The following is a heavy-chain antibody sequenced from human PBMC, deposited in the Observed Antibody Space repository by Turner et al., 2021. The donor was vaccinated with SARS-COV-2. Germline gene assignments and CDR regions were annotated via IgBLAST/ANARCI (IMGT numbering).Heavy chain of an antibody. J-gene: IGHJ6*02. V-gene: IGHV1-24*01. D-gene: IGHD6-19*01. CDR1: GYTLTELS. CDR2: IDLEDGET. Sequence: QVQLVQSGAEVKKPGASVKVSCKVSGYTLTELSMHWVRQAPGKGLEWMGGIDLEDGETIYAQKFQGRVTMTEDTSTDTAYMELSSLRSEDTAVYYCATGVAVAGTPSDYYYYYGMDVWGQGTTVTVSS. CDR3: ATGVAVAGTPSDYYYYYGMDV.